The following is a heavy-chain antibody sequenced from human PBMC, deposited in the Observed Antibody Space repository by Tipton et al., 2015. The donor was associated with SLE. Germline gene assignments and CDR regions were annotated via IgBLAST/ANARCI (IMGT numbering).Heavy chain of an antibody. CDR3: AREGLSGSPDY. J-gene: IGHJ4*02. CDR1: GFTFSSYG. CDR2: ISYDGSNK. Sequence: SLRLSCAASGFTFSSYGMHWVRQAPGKGLEWVAVISYDGSNKYYADSVKGRFTISRDNSKNTLYLQMNSLRAEDTAVYYCAREGLSGSPDYWGQGTLVTVSS. V-gene: IGHV3-30*03. D-gene: IGHD2-15*01.